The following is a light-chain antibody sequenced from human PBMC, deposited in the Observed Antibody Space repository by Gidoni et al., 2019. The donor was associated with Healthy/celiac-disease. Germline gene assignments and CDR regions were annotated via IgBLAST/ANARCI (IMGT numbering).Light chain of an antibody. Sequence: QSALTQPRSVSGSPGHSVTIACTGTRSDVGGYNYVSWYQQHPGKATKLMSDDVSKRPSGVPDRFSGYKSGNTASMTISGLQAEDEADYYCCSEAGSYTYVVVGGGTKLTVL. CDR1: RSDVGGYNY. J-gene: IGLJ2*01. CDR2: DVS. V-gene: IGLV2-11*01. CDR3: CSEAGSYTYVV.